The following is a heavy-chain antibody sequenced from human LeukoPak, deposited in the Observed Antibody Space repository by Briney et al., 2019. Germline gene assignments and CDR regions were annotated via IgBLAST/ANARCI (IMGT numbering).Heavy chain of an antibody. J-gene: IGHJ4*02. V-gene: IGHV4-39*07. D-gene: IGHD4-11*01. CDR1: GDSFSTSSYF. CDR3: ARAPYNSKYYITD. Sequence: ETLSLTCIVSGDSFSTSSYFWGWIRQPPGQGLEWIGAIYSTGSTYYNPSLKSRVSISEDTSKNRFSLNLTSLTAADTAIYYCARAPYNSKYYITDWGRGTLVTVSS. CDR2: IYSTGST.